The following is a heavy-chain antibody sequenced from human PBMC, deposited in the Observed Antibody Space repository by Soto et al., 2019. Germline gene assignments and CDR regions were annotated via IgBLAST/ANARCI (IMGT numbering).Heavy chain of an antibody. J-gene: IGHJ4*02. Sequence: QVQLVESGGGVVQPGRSLRLSCAASGFTFSSYGMHWVRQAPGKGLEWVAVISYDGSNKYYADSVKGRFTISRDNSKNTLSLQMNSLRAEDTAVYYCAKAAAYSSGWFEWYYFDYWGQGTLVTVSS. CDR2: ISYDGSNK. CDR1: GFTFSSYG. V-gene: IGHV3-30*18. CDR3: AKAAAYSSGWFEWYYFDY. D-gene: IGHD6-19*01.